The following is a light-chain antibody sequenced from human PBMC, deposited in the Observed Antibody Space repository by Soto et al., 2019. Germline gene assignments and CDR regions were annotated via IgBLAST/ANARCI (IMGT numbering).Light chain of an antibody. J-gene: IGKJ1*01. V-gene: IGKV3-20*01. CDR2: GAS. CDR1: QRVSSSY. Sequence: EIVLTQSPGTLSLSPGERATLSCRASQRVSSSYLAWYQQKPGQAPRLLIYGASSRATGIPDRFSGSGSVTDFTLTISRLEPEDFAVYYCQQYGNSPQTFGRGTKVEIK. CDR3: QQYGNSPQT.